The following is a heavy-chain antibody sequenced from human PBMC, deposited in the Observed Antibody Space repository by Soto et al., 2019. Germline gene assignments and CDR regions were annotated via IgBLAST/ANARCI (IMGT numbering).Heavy chain of an antibody. V-gene: IGHV3-20*04. CDR1: GVTFDEYG. Sequence: PGGSLILSCTASGVTFDEYGMSWVSQVPGKGPEWVSSFNWNGNYIHYADSVRGRFTISRDNAKNSLYLEMSGLRAEDTAIYCYVRDSKWGRGTLVTVSS. J-gene: IGHJ4*02. CDR3: VRDSK. CDR2: FNWNGNYI.